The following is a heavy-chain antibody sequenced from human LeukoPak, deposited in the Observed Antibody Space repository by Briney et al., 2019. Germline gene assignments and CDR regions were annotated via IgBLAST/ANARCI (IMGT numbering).Heavy chain of an antibody. V-gene: IGHV3-30*02. CDR3: AKDQAAGYYYYMDV. D-gene: IGHD6-13*01. CDR1: GFTFNRYG. J-gene: IGHJ6*03. CDR2: IRYDGSNK. Sequence: GGSLRLSCTASGFTFNRYGMHWVRQAPGKGLEWVAFIRYDGSNKYYADSVKGRFTISRDNSKNTLYLQMNSLRAEDTAVYYCAKDQAAGYYYYMDVWGKGTTVTVSS.